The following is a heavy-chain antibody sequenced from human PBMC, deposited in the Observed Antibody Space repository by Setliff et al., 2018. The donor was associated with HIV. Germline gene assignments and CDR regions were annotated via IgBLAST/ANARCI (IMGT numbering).Heavy chain of an antibody. CDR3: ARFPRDYGDENYFDS. V-gene: IGHV4-4*07. Sequence: SETLSLTCSVSGDSISGSCWSWIRLPAEKGLEWIGRIYDSGSTNYNPSLRGRVTMSVDTSKNEFSLKLSAVAAADTAIYYCARFPRDYGDENYFDSWGQGILVTVSS. CDR1: GDSISGSC. D-gene: IGHD4-17*01. J-gene: IGHJ5*01. CDR2: IYDSGST.